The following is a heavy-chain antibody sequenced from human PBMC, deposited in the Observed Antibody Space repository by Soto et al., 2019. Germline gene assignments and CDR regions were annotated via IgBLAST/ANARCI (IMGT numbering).Heavy chain of an antibody. CDR2: IANNGGT. Sequence: AETLSLTCTGSGYSIITNECVCTRQPPGKGLEWIGYIANNGGTNYNPSLKSRLTMSKDMSRNQFSLKLSSVTAADTAVYYCARDQFGSLDYRGQGNLVTVSS. V-gene: IGHV4-59*01. CDR1: GYSIITNE. J-gene: IGHJ4*02. D-gene: IGHD3-10*01. CDR3: ARDQFGSLDY.